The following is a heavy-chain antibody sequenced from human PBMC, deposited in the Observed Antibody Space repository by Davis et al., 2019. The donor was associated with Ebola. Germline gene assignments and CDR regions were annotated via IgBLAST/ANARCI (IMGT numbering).Heavy chain of an antibody. CDR1: GFTFSSYL. J-gene: IGHJ6*02. CDR2: IKPDGSEK. CDR3: ARGRGNDV. D-gene: IGHD4-23*01. Sequence: GESLKISCAASGFTFSSYLMTWVRQAPGKGLEWVANIKPDGSEKYYVASVKGRFTISRDSAKSSVFLQMNSLRAEDTAVDFCARGRGNDVWGQGTTVSVSS. V-gene: IGHV3-7*01.